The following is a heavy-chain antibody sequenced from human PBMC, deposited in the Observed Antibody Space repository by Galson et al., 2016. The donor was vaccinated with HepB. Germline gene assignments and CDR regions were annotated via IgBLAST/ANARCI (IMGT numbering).Heavy chain of an antibody. D-gene: IGHD3-16*01. CDR3: AKPPLGGIFY. CDR2: ISAYNGNT. V-gene: IGHV1-18*01. CDR1: AYIFNNYA. J-gene: IGHJ4*02. Sequence: SVKVSCKASAYIFNNYAISWVRQAPGQGLEWMGRISAYNGNTNYGQKFQGRVTMTTDTSTNTAHLELRSLRAEDTAIYYCAKPPLGGIFYWGQGTLVTVSS.